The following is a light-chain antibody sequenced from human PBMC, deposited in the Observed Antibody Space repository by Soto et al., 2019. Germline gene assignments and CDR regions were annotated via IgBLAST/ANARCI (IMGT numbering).Light chain of an antibody. Sequence: DIQMTQSPSSLSASVGDRVTITCQASQDISNYLNWYQQKPGKVPKLLIYDASILETGVPSRFGGSGSGTDFTFTISSLQTEDIATYYCQHPWTFGQGTKVEI. V-gene: IGKV1-33*01. CDR3: QHPWT. CDR2: DAS. CDR1: QDISNY. J-gene: IGKJ1*01.